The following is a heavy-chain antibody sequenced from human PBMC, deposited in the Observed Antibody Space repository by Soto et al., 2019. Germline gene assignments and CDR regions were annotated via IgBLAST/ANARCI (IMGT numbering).Heavy chain of an antibody. CDR1: GFTFSSYW. CDR2: INGDGSST. CDR3: AAPAPGYFYYYVDF. Sequence: EVQLVESGGGLVQPGGSLRLSCAASGFTFSSYWMHWVRQAPGKGLVWVSRINGDGSSTTYADSVKGRFTISRDNAKNTLYLQMNSLRAEDTAVYYCAAPAPGYFYYYVDFWGKGTAVTVSS. V-gene: IGHV3-74*01. J-gene: IGHJ6*03. D-gene: IGHD6-13*01.